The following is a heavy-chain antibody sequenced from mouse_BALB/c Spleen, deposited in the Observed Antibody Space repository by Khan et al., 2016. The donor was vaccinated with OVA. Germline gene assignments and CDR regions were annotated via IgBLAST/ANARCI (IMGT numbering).Heavy chain of an antibody. V-gene: IGHV1S81*02. Sequence: QVQLQQSGAELVKPGASVKLSCKASVYTFSSYYMYWVKQRPGQGLEWIGGINPNNGGPNFNEKFKTKATLTVDKSSSTAYMHLSSLTSEDSAVYYCTRSGYGNPFAYWGQGTLVTVSP. J-gene: IGHJ3*01. D-gene: IGHD2-10*02. CDR1: VYTFSSYY. CDR2: INPNNGGP. CDR3: TRSGYGNPFAY.